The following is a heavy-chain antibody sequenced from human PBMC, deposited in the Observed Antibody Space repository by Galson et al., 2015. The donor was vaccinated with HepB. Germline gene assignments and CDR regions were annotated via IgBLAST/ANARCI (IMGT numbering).Heavy chain of an antibody. CDR1: GYTFTSYY. V-gene: IGHV1-46*03. D-gene: IGHD3-22*01. CDR2: INPSGGST. J-gene: IGHJ4*02. Sequence: SVKVSCKASGYTFTSYYMHWVRQAPGQGLEWMGIINPSGGSTSYAQKLQGRVTMTRDTSTSTVYMELSSLRSEDTAVYYCAREATMIVVVTGFDYWGQGTLVTVSS. CDR3: AREATMIVVVTGFDY.